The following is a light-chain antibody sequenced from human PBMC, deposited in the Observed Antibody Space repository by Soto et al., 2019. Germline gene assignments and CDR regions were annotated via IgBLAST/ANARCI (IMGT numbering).Light chain of an antibody. CDR3: QQYYSYPRT. Sequence: EIVMTQSPVTLSVSPGERATLSCRASQSVSTNLAWYQQKPGQAPRLLISDASTRVTGIPSRFSGSGSGTDFPLTISCLQSEDFATYYCQQYYSYPRTFGQATKV. CDR1: QSVSTN. CDR2: DAS. V-gene: IGKV3-15*01. J-gene: IGKJ1*01.